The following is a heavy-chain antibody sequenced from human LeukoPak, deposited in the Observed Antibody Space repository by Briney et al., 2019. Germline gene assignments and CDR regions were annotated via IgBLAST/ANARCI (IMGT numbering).Heavy chain of an antibody. D-gene: IGHD5-18*01. CDR1: GGSFSGYY. CDR3: ARGRIQLQLRGYYYGMDV. Sequence: PSETLSLTCAVYGGSFSGYYWSWIRQPPGKGLEWMGEINHSGSTNYNPSLKSRVTISVDTSKNQFSLKLSSVTAADTAVYYCARGRIQLQLRGYYYGMDVWGQGTTVTVSS. J-gene: IGHJ6*02. V-gene: IGHV4-34*01. CDR2: INHSGST.